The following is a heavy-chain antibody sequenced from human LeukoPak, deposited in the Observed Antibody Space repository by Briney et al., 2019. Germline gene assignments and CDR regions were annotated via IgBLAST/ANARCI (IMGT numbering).Heavy chain of an antibody. D-gene: IGHD1-26*01. Sequence: GGSLRLSCAASGFTFSSYEMNWVRQAPGKGLEWVSVIYSDGSAYYADSVGGRFTISRDNSRNTVYLQMNSLRVEDTAIYYCARGSELGPTCDYWGQGTLVTVSS. CDR3: ARGSELGPTCDY. CDR2: IYSDGSA. J-gene: IGHJ4*02. V-gene: IGHV3-66*01. CDR1: GFTFSSYE.